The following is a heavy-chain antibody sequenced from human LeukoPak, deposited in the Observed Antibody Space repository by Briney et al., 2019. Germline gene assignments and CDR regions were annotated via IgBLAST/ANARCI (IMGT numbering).Heavy chain of an antibody. Sequence: SETLSLTCTVSGGSISSYYWSWIRQPPGKGLEWIGYIYYSGSTNYNPSLKSRVTISVDTSKNQFSLKLSSVTAADTAVYYCARRGLLWFGEMAAFDIWGQGTMVTVPS. CDR2: IYYSGST. CDR1: GGSISSYY. D-gene: IGHD3-10*01. V-gene: IGHV4-59*08. CDR3: ARRGLLWFGEMAAFDI. J-gene: IGHJ3*02.